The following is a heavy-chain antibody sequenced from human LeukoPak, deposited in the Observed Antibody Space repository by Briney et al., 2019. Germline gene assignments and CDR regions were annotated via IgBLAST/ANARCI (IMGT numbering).Heavy chain of an antibody. CDR2: INHSGST. CDR1: GGSFSGYY. CDR3: ARGSKGLVFLFNGFVY. Sequence: SETLSLTCAVYGGSFSGYYWSWIRQPPGKGLEWIGEINHSGSTNYNPSLKSRVTISVDTSKNQFSLKLSSVTAADTAVYYCARGSKGLVFLFNGFVYWGQGTLVTVSS. V-gene: IGHV4-34*01. J-gene: IGHJ4*02. D-gene: IGHD2-21*01.